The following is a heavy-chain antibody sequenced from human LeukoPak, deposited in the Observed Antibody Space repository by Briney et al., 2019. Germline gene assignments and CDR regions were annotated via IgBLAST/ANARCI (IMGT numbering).Heavy chain of an antibody. D-gene: IGHD1-26*01. Sequence: GESLKISCKGSGYSFTNQWIGWVRQMPGKGLEWMGIIYPGDSDTRYSPSFQGQVTISADKSISTAYLQWSSLKASDTAMYYCARGVGATSVYFDYWGQGTLVTVSS. J-gene: IGHJ4*02. CDR1: GYSFTNQW. CDR3: ARGVGATSVYFDY. V-gene: IGHV5-51*01. CDR2: IYPGDSDT.